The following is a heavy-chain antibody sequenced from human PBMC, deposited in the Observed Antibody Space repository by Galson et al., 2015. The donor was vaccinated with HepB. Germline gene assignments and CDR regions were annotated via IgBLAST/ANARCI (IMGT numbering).Heavy chain of an antibody. CDR1: GFTFSSYG. CDR3: AKRSTYSSSWAYYYYYYGMDV. Sequence: SLRLSCAASGFTFSSYGMHWVRQAPGKGLEWVAVISYDGSNKYYADSVKGRFTISRDNSKNTLYLQMNSLRAEDTAVYYCAKRSTYSSSWAYYYYYYGMDVWGQGTTVTVSS. V-gene: IGHV3-30*18. CDR2: ISYDGSNK. D-gene: IGHD6-13*01. J-gene: IGHJ6*02.